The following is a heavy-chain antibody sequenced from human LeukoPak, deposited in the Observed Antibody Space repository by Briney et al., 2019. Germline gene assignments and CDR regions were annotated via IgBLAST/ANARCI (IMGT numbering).Heavy chain of an antibody. CDR2: IYTSGST. J-gene: IGHJ1*01. Sequence: PSETLSLTCTVSGGSISSYYWSWIRQPAGKGLEWIGRIYTSGSTNYNPSLKSRVTMSVDTSKNQFSLKLSSVTAADTAVYYCARGPRIAVASKALTEFFQHWGQGTLVTVSS. CDR3: ARGPRIAVASKALTEFFQH. V-gene: IGHV4-4*07. D-gene: IGHD6-19*01. CDR1: GGSISSYY.